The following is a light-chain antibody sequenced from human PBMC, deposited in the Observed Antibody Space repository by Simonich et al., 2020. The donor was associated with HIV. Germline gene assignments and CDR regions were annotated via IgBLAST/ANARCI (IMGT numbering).Light chain of an antibody. CDR2: WAS. CDR1: QSVLYSSNNNNC. Sequence: DIVMTQSPDSLAVSLGERATINCKSSQSVLYSSNNNNCLAWYQQKPGQPPKLLIYWASTRESGVPDRFSGSGSGTDFTLTISSLQAEDVALYYCQQYYTTPFTFGPGTKVDIK. V-gene: IGKV4-1*01. J-gene: IGKJ3*01. CDR3: QQYYTTPFT.